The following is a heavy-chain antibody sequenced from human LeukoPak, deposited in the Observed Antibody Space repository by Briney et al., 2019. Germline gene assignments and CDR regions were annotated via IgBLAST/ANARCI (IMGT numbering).Heavy chain of an antibody. CDR3: ARDPGTGMGRALDY. CDR1: GFTFSNYW. V-gene: IGHV3-74*01. CDR2: ISNDGTTI. D-gene: IGHD5-18*01. Sequence: GGSLRLSCAASGFTFSNYWMHWVRQAPGKGLVWVSRISNDGTTISYADSVKGRFTISRDNAKSTLCLQINSLRDEDTAMYYCARDPGTGMGRALDYWGQGTLVTVSS. J-gene: IGHJ4*02.